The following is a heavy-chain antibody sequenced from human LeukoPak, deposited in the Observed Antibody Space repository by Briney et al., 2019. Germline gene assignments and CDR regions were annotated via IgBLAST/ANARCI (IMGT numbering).Heavy chain of an antibody. CDR2: IIPIFGTA. V-gene: IGHV1-69*05. CDR3: ASAGSNLAPNYYDSSGYPYYYYYMDV. J-gene: IGHJ6*03. D-gene: IGHD3-22*01. Sequence: SVKVSCKASGGTSSSYAISWVRQAPGQGLEWMGGIIPIFGTANYAQKFQGRVTITTDESTSTAYMELSSLRSEDTAVYYCASAGSNLAPNYYDSSGYPYYYYYMDVWGKGTTVTVSS. CDR1: GGTSSSYA.